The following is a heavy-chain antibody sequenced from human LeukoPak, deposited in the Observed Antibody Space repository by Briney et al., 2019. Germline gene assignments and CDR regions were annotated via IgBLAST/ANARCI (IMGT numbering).Heavy chain of an antibody. V-gene: IGHV3-23*01. D-gene: IGHD6-13*01. CDR2: VSAGDSST. Sequence: GGSLRLSCAASGFTFSSYSMNWVRQAPGKGLEWVSAVSAGDSSTYYADSVKGRFTISRDNSKNTLYLQMNSLRVEDTAVYYCAKDGGYSSSWYGDYWGQGTLVTVSS. CDR3: AKDGGYSSSWYGDY. CDR1: GFTFSSYS. J-gene: IGHJ4*02.